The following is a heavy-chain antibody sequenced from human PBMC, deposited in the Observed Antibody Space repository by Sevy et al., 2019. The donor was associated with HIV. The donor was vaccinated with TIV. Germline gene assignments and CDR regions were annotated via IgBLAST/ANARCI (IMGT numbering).Heavy chain of an antibody. J-gene: IGHJ1*01. CDR1: GFTFSTYA. V-gene: IGHV3-30-3*01. D-gene: IGHD3-22*01. Sequence: GESPKISCAASGFTFSTYAMHWVRQAPGKGLEWVAVISYDGSNKYYADSVKGRFTISRDNSKNTLYLQMNSLRAEDTAVYYCAREGTFYYDRTQSGFQYWGQGTLVTVSS. CDR2: ISYDGSNK. CDR3: AREGTFYYDRTQSGFQY.